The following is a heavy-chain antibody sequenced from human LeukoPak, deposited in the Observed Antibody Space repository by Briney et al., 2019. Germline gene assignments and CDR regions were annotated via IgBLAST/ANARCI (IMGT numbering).Heavy chain of an antibody. Sequence: PGGSLRLSCVASGFTFKIYWMMWARQAPGKGLEWVANMKGDGSEIHYADSVKGRFTISRDNSKNTLYLQMNSLRAEDTAVYYCARGRSLSGSYYGDAFDIWGQGTMVTVSS. CDR2: MKGDGSEI. J-gene: IGHJ3*02. V-gene: IGHV3-7*03. D-gene: IGHD1-26*01. CDR3: ARGRSLSGSYYGDAFDI. CDR1: GFTFKIYW.